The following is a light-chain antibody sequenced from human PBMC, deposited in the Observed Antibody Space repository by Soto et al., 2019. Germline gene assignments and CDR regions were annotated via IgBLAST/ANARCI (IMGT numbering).Light chain of an antibody. CDR2: GAS. Sequence: EIVLTQSPGTLSLSPGERATFSCRASQSVSSSSLAWYQKKPGQAPRLLIYGASSRAAGVPDRFSGSGSGTDFTLTISRLEPEDFAVYYCQQYGSSPITFGQGTRLEIK. J-gene: IGKJ5*01. CDR1: QSVSSSS. V-gene: IGKV3-20*01. CDR3: QQYGSSPIT.